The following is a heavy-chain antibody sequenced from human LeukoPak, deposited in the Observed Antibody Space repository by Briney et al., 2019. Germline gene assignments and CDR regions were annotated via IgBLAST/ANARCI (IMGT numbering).Heavy chain of an antibody. V-gene: IGHV3-48*02. Sequence: GGSLRLSCAASGFTLSSYSMNWVRQAPRKGLEWVSYISSSSSTIYYADSVKGRFTISRDNAKNSLYLQMNSLRDEDTAVYYCARDGDILTGRGDAFDIWGQGTMVTVSS. CDR2: ISSSSSTI. D-gene: IGHD3-9*01. J-gene: IGHJ3*02. CDR3: ARDGDILTGRGDAFDI. CDR1: GFTLSSYS.